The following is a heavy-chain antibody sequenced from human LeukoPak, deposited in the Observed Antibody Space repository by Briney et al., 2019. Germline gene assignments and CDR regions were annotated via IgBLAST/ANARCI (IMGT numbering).Heavy chain of an antibody. CDR1: GGSISSYY. D-gene: IGHD1-26*01. Sequence: SETLSLTCTVSGGSISSYYWSWIPQPAGKGLEWIGRINTSGSTNYNPSLKSRVTMSVDTSKNQFSLKLSSVTAADTAVYYCARDVVGATTYWFDPWGQGTLVTVSS. CDR3: ARDVVGATTYWFDP. J-gene: IGHJ5*02. CDR2: INTSGST. V-gene: IGHV4-4*07.